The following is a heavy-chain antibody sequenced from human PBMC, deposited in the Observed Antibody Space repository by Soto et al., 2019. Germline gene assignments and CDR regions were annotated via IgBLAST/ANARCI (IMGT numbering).Heavy chain of an antibody. V-gene: IGHV1-8*01. CDR1: GYTFTSYD. D-gene: IGHD7-27*01. CDR3: ARGPPKWGFDY. Sequence: KESGASVKVSCKASGYTFTSYDFNWVRQATGQGPEWMGWMSSSSGHTGYAQKFQGRVTMTRNTSISTAYMELSSLRSEDTAVYYCARGPPKWGFDYWGQGVLVTVSS. J-gene: IGHJ4*02. CDR2: MSSSSGHT.